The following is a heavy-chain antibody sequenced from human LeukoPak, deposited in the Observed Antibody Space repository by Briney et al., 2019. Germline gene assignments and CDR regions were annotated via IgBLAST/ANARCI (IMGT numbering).Heavy chain of an antibody. CDR3: TRGSYGDLN. D-gene: IGHD4-17*01. V-gene: IGHV3-30-3*01. CDR2: ISYDGSQK. CDR1: GFTFSNYA. J-gene: IGHJ4*02. Sequence: GGSLRLSCAASGFTFSNYALHWVRQAPGKGLEWVAVISYDGSQKYYADSVKGRFTISRDDSKNTLYLQMNSLRAEDTAVYYCTRGSYGDLNWGQGTPVTVSS.